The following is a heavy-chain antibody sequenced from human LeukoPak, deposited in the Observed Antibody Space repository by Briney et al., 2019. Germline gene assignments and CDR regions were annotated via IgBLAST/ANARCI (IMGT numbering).Heavy chain of an antibody. J-gene: IGHJ3*02. CDR2: IKQDGSEK. CDR3: ARDGYGQWLVTGNDAFDM. V-gene: IGHV3-7*01. CDR1: GFTFSSYA. Sequence: TGGSLRLSCAASGFTFSSYAMSWVRQAPGKGLEWVANIKQDGSEKYSVDSVKGRFTISRDNAKNSLYLQMNSLRAEDTAVYYCARDGYGQWLVTGNDAFDMWSQGTMVTVS. D-gene: IGHD6-19*01.